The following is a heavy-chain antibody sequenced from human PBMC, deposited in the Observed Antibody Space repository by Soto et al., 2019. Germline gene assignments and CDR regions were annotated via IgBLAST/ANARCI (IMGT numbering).Heavy chain of an antibody. Sequence: GASVKVSCKASGYTFSNFGISWVRQAPGEGLEWMGWISPNSEKTKIAQRFQGRVTMTTDISTSTSYLELRGLTSDDTAVYYCARDRGWSLFDYWGQGTLVTVSS. CDR3: ARDRGWSLFDY. CDR2: ISPNSEKT. CDR1: GYTFSNFG. V-gene: IGHV1-18*01. D-gene: IGHD6-19*01. J-gene: IGHJ4*02.